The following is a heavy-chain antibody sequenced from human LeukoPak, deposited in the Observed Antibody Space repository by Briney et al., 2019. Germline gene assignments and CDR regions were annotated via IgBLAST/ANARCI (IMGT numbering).Heavy chain of an antibody. CDR2: IFPSGGEI. Sequence: GGSLRLSCAASGFTFSTFAMIWVRQPPGKGLEWVSSIFPSGGEIHYADSVRGRFTISRDNSKNTLYLQMNSLRVDDTARYYCARLKYGGNFALDSWGQGTQVTVSS. J-gene: IGHJ4*02. D-gene: IGHD4/OR15-4a*01. V-gene: IGHV3-23*01. CDR1: GFTFSTFA. CDR3: ARLKYGGNFALDS.